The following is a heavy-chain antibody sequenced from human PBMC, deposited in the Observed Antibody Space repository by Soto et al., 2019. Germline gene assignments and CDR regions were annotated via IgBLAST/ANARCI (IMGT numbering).Heavy chain of an antibody. D-gene: IGHD5-18*01. V-gene: IGHV3-64*01. CDR3: VRSKGGYSYGTPFDY. CDR2: ISSNGGST. J-gene: IGHJ4*02. CDR1: GFTFSSYA. Sequence: PGGSLRLSCAASGFTFSSYAMHWVRQAPGKGLEYVSAISSNGGSTYYGNSVKGRFTTSRDNAENSLYLQMNSLRPEDTALYYCVRSKGGYSYGTPFDYWGQGTLVTVSS.